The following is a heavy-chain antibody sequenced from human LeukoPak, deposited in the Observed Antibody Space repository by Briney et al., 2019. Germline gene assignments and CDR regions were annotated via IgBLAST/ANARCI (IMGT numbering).Heavy chain of an antibody. D-gene: IGHD6-13*01. CDR1: GGSISSFL. Sequence: SETQSLSCTVSGGSISSFLWSWIRQPPGKGLEWIGYIFYSGSTKYNPSLKSRVTISVDTSKNQFSLKLSSVTAADTAVYYCARHHPGTAAAGPYFDYWGQGTLVTVSS. CDR3: ARHHPGTAAAGPYFDY. J-gene: IGHJ4*02. CDR2: IFYSGST. V-gene: IGHV4-59*08.